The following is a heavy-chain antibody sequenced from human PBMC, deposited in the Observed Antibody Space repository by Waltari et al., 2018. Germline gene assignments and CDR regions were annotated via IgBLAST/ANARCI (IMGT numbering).Heavy chain of an antibody. CDR2: IYSGGST. Sequence: EVQLVVSGGGLIQSGGSLILSCVASGFIVGSTDMSWVRQAPGKGLEWVSVIYSGGSTYYAGSVVGLFIISRNNSKNTLYLQMNSLRVEDSAVYYCARHPSGDYWGQGTLVTVSS. V-gene: IGHV3-53*01. CDR1: GFIVGSTD. CDR3: ARHPSGDY. J-gene: IGHJ4*02.